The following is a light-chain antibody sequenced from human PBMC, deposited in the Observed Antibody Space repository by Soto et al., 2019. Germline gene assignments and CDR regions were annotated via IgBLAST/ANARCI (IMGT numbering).Light chain of an antibody. CDR1: QSVSSSY. CDR3: QQYGSSPAR. V-gene: IGKV3-20*01. CDR2: GAS. Sequence: EIVLTQSPGTLSLSPGERATLSCRASQSVSSSYLAWYQQKPGQAPRLLIYGASSRATGIPDRFSGSGSGTDFTITISRLEPEDFAMYYCQQYGSSPARFGGGTKVEIK. J-gene: IGKJ4*02.